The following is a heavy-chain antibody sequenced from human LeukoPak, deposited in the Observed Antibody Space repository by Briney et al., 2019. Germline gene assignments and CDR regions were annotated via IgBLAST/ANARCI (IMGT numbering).Heavy chain of an antibody. D-gene: IGHD3-22*01. CDR1: GGSISNYY. J-gene: IGHJ4*02. CDR3: ARDSSGYYFY. CDR2: IYYSGST. Sequence: SETLSLTCTVSGGSISNYYWSWIRQPPGKGLEWIGYIYYSGSTNYNPSLKSRVTISVDTSKNQFSLKLSSVTAADTAVYYCARDSSGYYFYWGQGTLVTVSS. V-gene: IGHV4-59*12.